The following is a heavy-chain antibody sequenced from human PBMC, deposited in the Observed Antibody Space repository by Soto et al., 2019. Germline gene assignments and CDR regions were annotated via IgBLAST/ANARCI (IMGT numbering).Heavy chain of an antibody. CDR2: ISYDGSYK. CDR3: ARDPYCSGGSCYGSFDS. D-gene: IGHD2-15*01. V-gene: IGHV3-30-3*01. CDR1: GFTFRSKT. J-gene: IGHJ4*02. Sequence: GGSLRLSCAASGFTFRSKTMHWVRQAPGKGLEWVAVISYDGSYKSYGDSVKGRFTISRDDSRKTLLLQMNSLRAEDTAVYYCARDPYCSGGSCYGSFDSWGQGTLVTVSS.